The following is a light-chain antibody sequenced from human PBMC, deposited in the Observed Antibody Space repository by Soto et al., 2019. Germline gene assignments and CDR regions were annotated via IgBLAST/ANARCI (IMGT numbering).Light chain of an antibody. CDR2: DAS. V-gene: IGKV1-5*01. CDR1: QPISNW. Sequence: SPLSASVGDTVTLTFRASQPISNWLAWYQQKPGKAPTLLIYDASTLERGVPSRFSGTGSGTEFTLSIDSLEPEDFAAYYCQQCAISSITFGQGIRLEIK. CDR3: QQCAISSIT. J-gene: IGKJ5*01.